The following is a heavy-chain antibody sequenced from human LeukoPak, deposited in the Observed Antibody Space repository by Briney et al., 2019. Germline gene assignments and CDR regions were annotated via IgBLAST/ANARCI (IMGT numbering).Heavy chain of an antibody. CDR2: ICYSGST. D-gene: IGHD6-19*01. CDR3: ARRTSYSSGFDY. Sequence: SETLSLTCTVSGGSISSYYWSWIWQPPGKGLEWIGYICYSGSTNNNPSLKTRVTISVDTSKNQFSLKLYSVTAADTAVYYCARRTSYSSGFDYWGQGTLVTVSS. J-gene: IGHJ4*02. CDR1: GGSISSYY. V-gene: IGHV4-59*08.